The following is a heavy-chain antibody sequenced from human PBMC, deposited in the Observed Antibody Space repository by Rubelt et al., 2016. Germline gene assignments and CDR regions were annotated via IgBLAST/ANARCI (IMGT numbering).Heavy chain of an antibody. CDR2: IYYSGIT. CDR3: ARVNIVVVPSANFDY. CDR1: GASISSSTTYY. V-gene: IGHV4-39*07. Sequence: QVRLQQWGPGLVKPSETLSLTCAVSGASISSSTTYYWGWIRQPPGKGLEWLGSIYYSGITYYNPSLKSRVTISIDTSKNQFSLRLSLVTAADTAVYYCARVNIVVVPSANFDYWGQGTLVTVSS. J-gene: IGHJ4*02. D-gene: IGHD2-2*01.